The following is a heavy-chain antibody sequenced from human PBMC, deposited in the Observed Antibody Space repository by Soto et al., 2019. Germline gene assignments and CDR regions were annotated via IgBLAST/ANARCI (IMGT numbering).Heavy chain of an antibody. D-gene: IGHD6-19*01. CDR2: ISYDGSNK. Sequence: QVPLVESGGGVVQPGRSLRLSCAASGFTFSSYGMHWVRQAPGKGLEWVAVISYDGSNKYYADSVKGRFTISRDNSKNTLYLQMNSLRAEDTAVYYCAKDLVGQWPNHYYYYGVDVWGQGTTVTVSS. CDR1: GFTFSSYG. J-gene: IGHJ6*02. V-gene: IGHV3-30*18. CDR3: AKDLVGQWPNHYYYYGVDV.